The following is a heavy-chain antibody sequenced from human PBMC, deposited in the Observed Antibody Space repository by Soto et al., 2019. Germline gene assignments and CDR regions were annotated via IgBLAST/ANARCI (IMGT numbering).Heavy chain of an antibody. CDR1: VYSFTSHG. Sequence: ASVKVSCKASVYSFTSHGISWVRQAPGQGLEWMGWVSGYNGNTNYEQKFQGRVSMTTDTSTSTVYMELRSLRSDDTAVYYCARDHYGSGCYLRYWGQGTLVT. J-gene: IGHJ4*02. V-gene: IGHV1-18*04. CDR3: ARDHYGSGCYLRY. CDR2: VSGYNGNT. D-gene: IGHD3-10*01.